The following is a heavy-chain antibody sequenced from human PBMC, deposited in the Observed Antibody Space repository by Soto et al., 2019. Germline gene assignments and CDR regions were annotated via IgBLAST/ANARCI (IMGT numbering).Heavy chain of an antibody. Sequence: EVQLVESGGGVVRPGGSLRLSCAASGFTFDDYGMSWVGQAPGKGLEWVSGINWNGGSTGYAAFVKGRFTISRDNAKNSLYLQMNSLRAEDTALYYCARERRSSTSCCYFDFWGQGTLVTVSS. D-gene: IGHD2-2*01. CDR1: GFTFDDYG. V-gene: IGHV3-20*04. J-gene: IGHJ4*02. CDR2: INWNGGST. CDR3: ARERRSSTSCCYFDF.